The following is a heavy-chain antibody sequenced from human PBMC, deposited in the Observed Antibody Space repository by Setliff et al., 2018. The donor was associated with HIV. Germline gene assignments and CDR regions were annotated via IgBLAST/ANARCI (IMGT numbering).Heavy chain of an antibody. V-gene: IGHV1-46*01. CDR3: ARGMYSSGWYDAFDI. CDR2: INPSGGST. J-gene: IGHJ3*02. Sequence: ASVKVSCKASGYTFTSYYMQWVRQAPGQGLEWMGIINPSGGSTNYAQNFQGRVTITADESTSTAYMELSSLRSEDTAVYYCARGMYSSGWYDAFDIWGQGTMVTVSS. CDR1: GYTFTSYY. D-gene: IGHD6-19*01.